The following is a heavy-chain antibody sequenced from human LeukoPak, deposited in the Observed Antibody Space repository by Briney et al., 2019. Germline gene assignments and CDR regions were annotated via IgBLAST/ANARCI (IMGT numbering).Heavy chain of an antibody. CDR3: AKDGDENYFDY. J-gene: IGHJ4*02. V-gene: IGHV3-23*01. CDR1: GFTFSSYG. Sequence: PGGSLRLSCAASGFTFSSYGMHWVRQAPGKGLEWVSAISGSGGSTYYADSVKGRFTISRDNSKNTLYLQTNSLRAEDTAVYYCAKDGDENYFDYWGQGTLVTVSS. CDR2: ISGSGGST. D-gene: IGHD5-24*01.